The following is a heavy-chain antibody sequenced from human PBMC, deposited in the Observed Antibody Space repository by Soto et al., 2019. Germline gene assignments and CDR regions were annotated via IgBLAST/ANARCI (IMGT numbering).Heavy chain of an antibody. J-gene: IGHJ1*01. Sequence: EVRLVESGGGLIQPGGSLRLSCAASGFTVSSNYMSWVRQAPGKGLEWVSVIYSGGSTYYADSVKGRFTISRDNSKNTLYLQMKSLRAEDTAVYYCARDRVESGYPEYFQHWGQGTLVTVSS. CDR3: ARDRVESGYPEYFQH. CDR1: GFTVSSNY. D-gene: IGHD3-22*01. CDR2: IYSGGST. V-gene: IGHV3-53*01.